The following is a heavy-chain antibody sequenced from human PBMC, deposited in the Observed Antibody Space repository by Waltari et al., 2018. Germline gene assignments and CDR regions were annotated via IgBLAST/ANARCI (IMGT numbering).Heavy chain of an antibody. J-gene: IGHJ3*01. V-gene: IGHV4-39*01. CDR3: ATYVGASIVTAAFDV. Sequence: AGIRQPPGEGLEATATSSYSGGTYTSPSLKSRLTIAATTFKNQFSLKLSSVAAADTAVYFCATYVGASIVTAAFDVWGRGTMVTVSS. CDR2: SSYSGGT. D-gene: IGHD3-16*01.